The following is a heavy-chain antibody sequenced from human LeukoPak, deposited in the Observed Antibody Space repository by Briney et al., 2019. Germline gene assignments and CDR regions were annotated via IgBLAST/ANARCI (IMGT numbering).Heavy chain of an antibody. V-gene: IGHV3-23*01. Sequence: PGGSLRLSCAASGFTFDDYAMTWVRQAPGEGLQWVSDISGSGSSAYYADSVRGRFTISRDNSKNTLYQQMNSLRAEDTAVYHCVKDKCSPVRSMSEAAYYFDFWGPGTLVTVSS. D-gene: IGHD6-13*01. CDR2: ISGSGSSA. J-gene: IGHJ4*02. CDR3: VKDKCSPVRSMSEAAYYFDF. CDR1: GFTFDDYA.